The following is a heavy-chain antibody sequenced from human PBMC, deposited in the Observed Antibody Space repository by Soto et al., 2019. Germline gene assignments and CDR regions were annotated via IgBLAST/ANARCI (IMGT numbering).Heavy chain of an antibody. Sequence: QLVESGGGLVQPGGSLRLSCAASGFTFSDYPMNWVRQAPGKGLAWVSSIRTISSAIYFEDSVRGRFTISRDNARNSLYLQMTSLRAGDTAVYYCARETPSFDSWGQGNLVTVSS. V-gene: IGHV3-48*01. CDR3: ARETPSFDS. CDR1: GFTFSDYP. J-gene: IGHJ4*02. CDR2: IRTISSAI. D-gene: IGHD2-15*01.